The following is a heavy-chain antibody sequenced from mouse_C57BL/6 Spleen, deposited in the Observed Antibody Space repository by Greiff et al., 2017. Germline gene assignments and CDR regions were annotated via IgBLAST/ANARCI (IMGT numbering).Heavy chain of an antibody. J-gene: IGHJ3*01. CDR1: GFSLTSYG. CDR3: ASHSSGYLAWFAY. D-gene: IGHD3-2*02. Sequence: QVQLQQSGPGLVQPSPSLSITCTVSGFSLTSYGVHWVRQSPGKGLEWLGVIWSGGSTDYNAAFLSRLAISKDNSKSRVFFKVNSLQAYDTAIYYCASHSSGYLAWFAYWGQGTLVTVSA. V-gene: IGHV2-2*01. CDR2: IWSGGST.